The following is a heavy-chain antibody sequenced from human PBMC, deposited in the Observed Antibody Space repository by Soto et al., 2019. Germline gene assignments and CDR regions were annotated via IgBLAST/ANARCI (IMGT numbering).Heavy chain of an antibody. CDR1: GYTFIGYY. Sequence: QGQLLQSGAEVKEPGASVKVSCKASGYTFIGYYMHWVRQAPGQGFEWMGWINPKNGDTKYIQKFEGRVTMTSDASISTVHMELSRLTSDDTAVYYCVRGGWEIPPVFASWGQGTLVTVSS. CDR3: VRGGWEIPPVFAS. V-gene: IGHV1-2*02. CDR2: INPKNGDT. J-gene: IGHJ5*02. D-gene: IGHD1-26*01.